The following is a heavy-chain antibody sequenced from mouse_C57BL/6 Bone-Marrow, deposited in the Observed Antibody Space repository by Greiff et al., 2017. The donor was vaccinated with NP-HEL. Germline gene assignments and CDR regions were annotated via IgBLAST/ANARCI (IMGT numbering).Heavy chain of an antibody. CDR1: GYAFSSSW. Sequence: QVQLQQSGPELVKPGASVKISCKASGYAFSSSWMNWVKQRPGKGLEWIGRIYPGDGDTNYNGKFKGKATLTADKSSSTAYMQLSSLTSEDSAVYLCAIYYCDYWGQGTTLTVSS. CDR2: IYPGDGDT. CDR3: AIYYCDY. V-gene: IGHV1-82*01. J-gene: IGHJ2*01.